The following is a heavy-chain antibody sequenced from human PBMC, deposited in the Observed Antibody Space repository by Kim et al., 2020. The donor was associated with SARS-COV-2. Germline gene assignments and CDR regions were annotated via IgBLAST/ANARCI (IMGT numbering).Heavy chain of an antibody. CDR2: IYTSGST. D-gene: IGHD2-2*02. CDR1: GGSISSGSYY. J-gene: IGHJ6*02. V-gene: IGHV4-61*02. CDR3: ARDVSEDIVVVPAAIREEEYYYYGMDV. Sequence: SETLSLTCTVSGGSISSGSYYWSWIRQPAGKGLEWIGRIYTSGSTNYNPSLKSRVTISVDTSKNQFSLKLSSVTAADTAVYYCARDVSEDIVVVPAAIREEEYYYYGMDVWGQGTTVTVSS.